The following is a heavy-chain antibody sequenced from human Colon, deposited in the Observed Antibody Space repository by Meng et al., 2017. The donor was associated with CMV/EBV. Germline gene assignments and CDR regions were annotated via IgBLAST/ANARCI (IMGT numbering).Heavy chain of an antibody. Sequence: SLKISCTASGFTFGDYAMSWVRQAPGKGLEWVGFIRSKAYGGTTEYAASVKGRFTISRDDSKSIAYLQMNSLKTEDTAVYYCTRVGIWGWSFDYWGQGTLVTVSS. V-gene: IGHV3-49*04. J-gene: IGHJ4*02. CDR2: IRSKAYGGTT. CDR3: TRVGIWGWSFDY. D-gene: IGHD2-15*01. CDR1: GFTFGDYA.